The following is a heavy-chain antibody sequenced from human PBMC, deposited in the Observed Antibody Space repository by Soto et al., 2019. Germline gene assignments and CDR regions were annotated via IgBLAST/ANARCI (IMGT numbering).Heavy chain of an antibody. J-gene: IGHJ6*02. V-gene: IGHV3-15*07. CDR1: GFTFTNAG. CDR3: TTDYYDFWSGSYYMDV. Sequence: GGSLRLSCAASGFTFTNAGMNWVRQAPGMGLEWVGRIKSKTDGGTTDYAAPVKGRFTMSRDDSKNTLYLQLNSLKTGDTAVYYCTTDYYDFWSGSYYMDVWGQGTTVTVSS. CDR2: IKSKTDGGTT. D-gene: IGHD3-3*01.